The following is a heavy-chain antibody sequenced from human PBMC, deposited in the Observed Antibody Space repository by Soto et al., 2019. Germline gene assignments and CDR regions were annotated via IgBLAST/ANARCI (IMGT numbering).Heavy chain of an antibody. J-gene: IGHJ6*02. Sequence: QVQLQESGPGLVKPSQTLSLTCTVSGGSISSGGYYWSWIRQHPGKGLEWIGYIYYSGSTYYNPSLKSRVTISVDTSKNQFSRKLSSVTAADTAVYYCARDRNGSGSYLYGMDVWGQGTTVTVSS. D-gene: IGHD3-10*01. V-gene: IGHV4-31*03. CDR3: ARDRNGSGSYLYGMDV. CDR2: IYYSGST. CDR1: GGSISSGGYY.